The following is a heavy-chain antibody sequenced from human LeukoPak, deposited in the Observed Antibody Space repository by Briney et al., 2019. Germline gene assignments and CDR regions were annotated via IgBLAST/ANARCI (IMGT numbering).Heavy chain of an antibody. CDR2: ISSSSSYI. CDR3: AKESSYDSSGYDAFDI. Sequence: GGSLRLSCAASGFTFSSYSMNWVRQAPGKGLEWVSSISSSSSYIYYADSVKGRFTISRDNAKNSLYLQMNSLRAEDMALYYCAKESSYDSSGYDAFDIWGQGTMVTVSS. V-gene: IGHV3-21*04. D-gene: IGHD3-22*01. J-gene: IGHJ3*02. CDR1: GFTFSSYS.